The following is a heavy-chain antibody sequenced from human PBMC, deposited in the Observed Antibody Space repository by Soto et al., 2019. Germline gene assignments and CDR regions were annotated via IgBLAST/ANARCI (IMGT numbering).Heavy chain of an antibody. D-gene: IGHD1-26*01. CDR3: AKIRRWELLKPLEY. CDR2: ISGSGGST. CDR1: GFTFSSYA. J-gene: IGHJ4*02. V-gene: IGHV3-23*01. Sequence: GGSLRLSCAASGFTFSSYAMSCVRQGPGKGLEWVSAISGSGGSTYYADSVKGRFTISRDNSKNTLYLQMNSLRAEDTAVYYCAKIRRWELLKPLEYWGQGTMVTVSS.